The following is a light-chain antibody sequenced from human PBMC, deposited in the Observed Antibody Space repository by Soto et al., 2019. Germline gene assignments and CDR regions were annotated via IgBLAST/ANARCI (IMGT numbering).Light chain of an antibody. J-gene: IGKJ5*01. V-gene: IGKV3D-15*01. CDR2: GAS. CDR1: QSVSSN. CDR3: QQYNNWPLT. Sequence: EIVMTQSPATLSVSPGEIATLSCSASQSVSSNLAWHQQRPGQAPRLLIYGASTRATGVPARFSGGGSGTEFTLTITSLQSEDFAVYWCQQYNNWPLTFGPGTRLEIK.